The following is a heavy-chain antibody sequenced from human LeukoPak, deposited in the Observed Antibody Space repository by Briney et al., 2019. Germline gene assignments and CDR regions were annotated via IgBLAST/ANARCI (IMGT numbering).Heavy chain of an antibody. CDR1: GFTFSSYA. CDR2: ISYDGSNK. D-gene: IGHD3/OR15-3a*01. V-gene: IGHV3-30-3*01. Sequence: PGGSLRLSCAASGFTFSSYAMHWVRQAPGKGLEWVAVISYDGSNKYYADSVKGRFTISRDNSKNTLYLQMNSLRAEDTAVYYCASALDTPWGQGTLVTVSS. J-gene: IGHJ5*02. CDR3: ASALDTP.